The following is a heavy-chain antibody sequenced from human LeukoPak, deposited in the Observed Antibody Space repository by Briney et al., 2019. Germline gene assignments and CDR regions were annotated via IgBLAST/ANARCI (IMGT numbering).Heavy chain of an antibody. CDR1: GGSISSYY. J-gene: IGHJ4*02. V-gene: IGHV4-30-4*08. Sequence: SETLSLTCTVSGGSISSYYWSWIRQPPGKGLEWIGYIYYSGSTYYNPSLKSRVTISVDTSKNQFSLKLSSVTAADTAVYYCARVESGRTINFDYWGQGTLVTVSS. D-gene: IGHD5-12*01. CDR2: IYYSGST. CDR3: ARVESGRTINFDY.